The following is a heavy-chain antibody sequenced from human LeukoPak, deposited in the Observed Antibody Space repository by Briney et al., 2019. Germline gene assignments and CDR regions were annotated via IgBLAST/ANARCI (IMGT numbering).Heavy chain of an antibody. J-gene: IGHJ4*02. Sequence: GGSLRLSCAASGFTFSSYSMNRVRQAPGKGLEWVANIKQDGSDKYYVGSVKGRFTISRDNAKNSLYLQVNSLRAEDTAVYYCTRPSGGYSYDYWGQGTLVTVSS. CDR3: TRPSGGYSYDY. D-gene: IGHD5-18*01. V-gene: IGHV3-7*01. CDR2: IKQDGSDK. CDR1: GFTFSSYS.